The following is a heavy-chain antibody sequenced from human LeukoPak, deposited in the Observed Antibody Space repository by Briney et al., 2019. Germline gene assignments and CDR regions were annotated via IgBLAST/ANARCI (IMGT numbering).Heavy chain of an antibody. D-gene: IGHD2-2*01. CDR2: IYYSGST. CDR3: ARRGIGYCSSTSCPNAFDI. Sequence: PSETLSLTCTGGSISSSNHYWGWIRQPPGKGLEWIGSIYYSGSTYYNPSLKSRLTISVDTSKNQFSLKLSSVTAADTAVYYCARRGIGYCSSTSCPNAFDIWGQGTMVTVSS. J-gene: IGHJ3*02. V-gene: IGHV4-39*01. CDR1: GSISSSNHY.